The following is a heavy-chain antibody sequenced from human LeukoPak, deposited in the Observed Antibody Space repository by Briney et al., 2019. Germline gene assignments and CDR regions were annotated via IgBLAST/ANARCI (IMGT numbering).Heavy chain of an antibody. V-gene: IGHV3-33*08. J-gene: IGHJ3*02. CDR3: ARPPMVRGVIITGDDVFDI. D-gene: IGHD3-10*01. CDR1: GFTFSNYG. Sequence: GGSLRLSCAASGFTFSNYGMNWVRQAPGKGLEWVAVIWYDGSNKYYADSVKGRFTISRDNSKNTLYLQMNSLKAEDTAVYYCARPPMVRGVIITGDDVFDIWGQGTMVTVSS. CDR2: IWYDGSNK.